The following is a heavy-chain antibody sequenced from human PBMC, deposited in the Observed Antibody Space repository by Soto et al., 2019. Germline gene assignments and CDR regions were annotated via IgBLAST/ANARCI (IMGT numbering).Heavy chain of an antibody. J-gene: IGHJ4*02. CDR2: INAGNGNT. CDR3: ARGTFDWLFDY. V-gene: IGHV1-3*01. D-gene: IGHD3-9*01. CDR1: GYTLTSYA. Sequence: VKVSCKASGYTLTSYAMHWVRQAPGQRLEWMGWINAGNGNTKYSQKFQGRVTITRDTSASTAYMELSSLRSEDTAVYYCARGTFDWLFDYWGQGTLVTVSS.